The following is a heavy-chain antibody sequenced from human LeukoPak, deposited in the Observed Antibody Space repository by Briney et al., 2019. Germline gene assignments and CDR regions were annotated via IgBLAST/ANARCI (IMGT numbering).Heavy chain of an antibody. Sequence: SETLSLTCAVYGGSFNGYYWSWIRQPPGKGLEWIGEINHSGSTNYNPSLKSRVTISVDTSKNQFSLKLSSVTAADTAVYYCARDSRRDDAFDIWGQGTMVTVSS. CDR2: INHSGST. D-gene: IGHD1-26*01. J-gene: IGHJ3*02. V-gene: IGHV4-34*01. CDR3: ARDSRRDDAFDI. CDR1: GGSFNGYY.